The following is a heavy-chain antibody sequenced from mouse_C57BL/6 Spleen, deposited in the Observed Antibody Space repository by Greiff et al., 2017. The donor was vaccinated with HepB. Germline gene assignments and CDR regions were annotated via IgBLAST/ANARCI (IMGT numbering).Heavy chain of an antibody. D-gene: IGHD1-1*01. CDR3: ARGGGSSPYWYFDD. J-gene: IGHJ1*03. CDR1: GYTFTSYW. V-gene: IGHV1-52*01. Sequence: QVQLQQPGAELVRPGSSVKLSCKASGYTFTSYWMHWVKQRPIQGLEWIGNIDPSDSETHYNQKFKDKATLTVDKSSSTAYMQLSSLTSEDSAVYYCARGGGSSPYWYFDDWGTGTTVTVSS. CDR2: IDPSDSET.